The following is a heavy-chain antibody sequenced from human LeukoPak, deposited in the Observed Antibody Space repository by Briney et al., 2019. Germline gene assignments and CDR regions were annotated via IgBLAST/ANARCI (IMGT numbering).Heavy chain of an antibody. CDR3: AKETGITIFGVVTRWFDP. CDR2: ISDSGGST. J-gene: IGHJ5*02. CDR1: GFTFSNYA. Sequence: GGSLRLSCAASGFTFSNYAMSWVRQAPGKGLEWVSAISDSGGSTYYADSVKGRFAISRDNSKNTLYPRMNSLRAEDTAVYYCAKETGITIFGVVTRWFDPWGQGTLVTVSS. V-gene: IGHV3-23*01. D-gene: IGHD3-3*01.